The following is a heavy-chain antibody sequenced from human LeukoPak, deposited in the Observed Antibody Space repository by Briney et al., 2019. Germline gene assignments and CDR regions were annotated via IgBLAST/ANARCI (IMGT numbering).Heavy chain of an antibody. CDR3: TTRVMTTVTTEIDY. J-gene: IGHJ4*02. V-gene: IGHV3-15*01. CDR1: GFTFSHAW. D-gene: IGHD4-17*01. CDR2: IKSKTDGGTT. Sequence: PGGSLRLSCAASGFTFSHAWMSWVRQAPGKGLEWVGRIKSKTDGGTTDYAAPVKGRFTISRDDSKNTLYPQLNSLKTEDTAVYYCTTRVMTTVTTEIDYWGQGTLVTVSS.